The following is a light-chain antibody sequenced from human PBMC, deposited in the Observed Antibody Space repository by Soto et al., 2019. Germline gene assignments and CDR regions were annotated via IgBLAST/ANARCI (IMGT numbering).Light chain of an antibody. V-gene: IGKV3-15*01. J-gene: IGKJ4*01. CDR1: QSVSSN. CDR3: QQYGGSPLVT. Sequence: EIVMTQSPATLSVSPGDRATLSCRASQSVSSNLAWYQQKPGQAPRLLIYGASTRATGIPAGFSGSGSGTDFTLTISRLEPEDFAVYYCQQYGGSPLVTFGGGTKVEIK. CDR2: GAS.